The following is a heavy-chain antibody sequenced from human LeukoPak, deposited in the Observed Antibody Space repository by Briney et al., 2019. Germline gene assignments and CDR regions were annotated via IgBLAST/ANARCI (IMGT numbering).Heavy chain of an antibody. CDR3: ARDVDTSMAYYFDC. V-gene: IGHV1-18*01. Sequence: ASVKVSCKTSGYTFTSYGISWVRQAPGQGLERMGWISAHNGNTNYAQRVHSRVTLTTDTSTSTAYMELRSLRSDDTAVYYCARDVDTSMAYYFDCWGQGTLVTVSS. D-gene: IGHD5-18*01. CDR2: ISAHNGNT. CDR1: GYTFTSYG. J-gene: IGHJ4*02.